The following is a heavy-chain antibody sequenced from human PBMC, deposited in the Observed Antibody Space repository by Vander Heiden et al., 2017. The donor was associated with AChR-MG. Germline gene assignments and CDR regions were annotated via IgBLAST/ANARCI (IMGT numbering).Heavy chain of an antibody. CDR2: ISSSGSTI. V-gene: IGHV3-11*01. Sequence: QVQLVESGGGLVKPGGSLSLSCSASGLTFRDNYMGWIRQAPGKGLEWGSYISSSGSTIYYADSVKGRFTISRDNAKNSLYLKMNSLRAEDTAVYYCARDSPDYGDYRGYFDYWGQGTLVTVSS. CDR1: GLTFRDNY. CDR3: ARDSPDYGDYRGYFDY. J-gene: IGHJ4*02. D-gene: IGHD4-17*01.